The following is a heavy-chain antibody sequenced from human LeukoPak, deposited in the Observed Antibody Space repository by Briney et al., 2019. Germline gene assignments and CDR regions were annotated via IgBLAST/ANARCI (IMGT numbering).Heavy chain of an antibody. CDR2: IKQDGSEK. CDR1: GSTFSRHW. CDR3: ASAAGWELGY. D-gene: IGHD3-10*01. J-gene: IGHJ4*02. V-gene: IGHV3-7*01. Sequence: GGSLRLSCAASGSTFSRHWMSWVRQTPEKGLEWLANIKQDGSEKNYVDSVKGRFTISRDNAKNSLYLQMNSLRAEDTAVYYCASAAGWELGYWGQGTLVTVSS.